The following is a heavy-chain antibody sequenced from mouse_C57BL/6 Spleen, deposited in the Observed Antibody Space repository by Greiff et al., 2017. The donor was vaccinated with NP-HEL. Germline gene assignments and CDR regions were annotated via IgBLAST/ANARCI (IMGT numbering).Heavy chain of an antibody. J-gene: IGHJ2*01. Sequence: EVKLMESGGGLVKPGGSLKLSCAASGFTFSSYAMSWVRQTPEKRLEWVATISDGGSYTYYPDNVKGRFTISRDNAKNNLYLQMSHLKSEDTAMYYCAREASGLAHFDYWGQGTTLTVSS. CDR1: GFTFSSYA. CDR3: AREASGLAHFDY. CDR2: ISDGGSYT. D-gene: IGHD3-1*01. V-gene: IGHV5-4*01.